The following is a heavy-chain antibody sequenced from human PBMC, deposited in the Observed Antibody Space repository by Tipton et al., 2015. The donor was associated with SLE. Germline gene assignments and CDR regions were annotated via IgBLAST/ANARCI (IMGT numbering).Heavy chain of an antibody. CDR1: GFTFGDYA. CDR2: IRSRGYGEAT. V-gene: IGHV3-49*03. D-gene: IGHD5-12*01. CDR3: ARDSSPSGSGYEPGLF. Sequence: SLRLSCATSGFTFGDYAMAWFRQAPGKGLEWVGFIRSRGYGEATEYAASVRGRFSISRDDSQSIAYLQMTSLRTEDTAVYYCARDSSPSGSGYEPGLFWGQGTLVTVSS. J-gene: IGHJ4*02.